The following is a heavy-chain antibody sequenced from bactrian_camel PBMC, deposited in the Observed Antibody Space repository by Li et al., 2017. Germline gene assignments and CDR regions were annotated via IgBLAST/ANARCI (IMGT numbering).Heavy chain of an antibody. D-gene: IGHD5*01. J-gene: IGHJ4*01. CDR1: GLPFSTYA. CDR3: VGDTDVG. V-gene: IGHV3S42*01. CDR2: IYNGDNV. Sequence: VQLVESGGGLVQPGGSLRLSCAASGLPFSTYAMSWVRQAPGKGLEWIATIYNGDNVRSRDSVKGRFTVSRDNAKNTMYLQVNDLKSEDTAVYYCVGDTDVGWGQGTQVTVS.